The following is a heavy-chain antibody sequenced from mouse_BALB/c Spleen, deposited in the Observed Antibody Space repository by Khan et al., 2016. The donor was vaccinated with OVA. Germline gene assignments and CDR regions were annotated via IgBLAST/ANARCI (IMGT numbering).Heavy chain of an antibody. Sequence: VQLKESGGGLVQPGGSRKISCAASGFTFSSFGMHWVRQAPKKGLEWVAYISSGSSTIYYVDTVKGRFTISRDSPKNTLFLQMTSLRSEDTAMYYCARSGGNFHWYFDVWGAGTSVTVSS. CDR1: GFTFSSFG. V-gene: IGHV5-17*02. CDR2: ISSGSSTI. D-gene: IGHD2-1*01. J-gene: IGHJ1*01. CDR3: ARSGGNFHWYFDV.